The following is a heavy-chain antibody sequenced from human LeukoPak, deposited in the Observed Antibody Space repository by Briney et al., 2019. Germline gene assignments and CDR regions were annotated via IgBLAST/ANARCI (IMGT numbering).Heavy chain of an antibody. J-gene: IGHJ4*02. CDR1: GFTVSSNY. D-gene: IGHD2-2*01. CDR2: ISSNGGST. Sequence: GGSLRLSCAASGFTVSSNYMSWVRQAPGKGLEYVSAISSNGGSTYYADSVKGRFTISRDNSKNTLYLQMSSLRAEDTAVYYCVKYYLPAAIHAGDYWGQGTLVTVSS. CDR3: VKYYLPAAIHAGDY. V-gene: IGHV3-64D*06.